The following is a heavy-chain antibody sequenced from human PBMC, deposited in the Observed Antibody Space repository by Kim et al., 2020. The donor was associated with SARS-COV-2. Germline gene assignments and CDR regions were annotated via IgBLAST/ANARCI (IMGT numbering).Heavy chain of an antibody. V-gene: IGHV1-18*04. CDR3: ARDLVMGYYDSSGYYYGCGAFDI. Sequence: ASVKVSCKASGYTFTSYGISWVRQAPGQGLEWMGWISAYNGNTNYAQKLQGRVTMTTDTSTSTAYMELRSLRSDDTAVYYCARDLVMGYYDSSGYYYGCGAFDIWGQGTMVTVSS. D-gene: IGHD3-22*01. CDR1: GYTFTSYG. J-gene: IGHJ3*02. CDR2: ISAYNGNT.